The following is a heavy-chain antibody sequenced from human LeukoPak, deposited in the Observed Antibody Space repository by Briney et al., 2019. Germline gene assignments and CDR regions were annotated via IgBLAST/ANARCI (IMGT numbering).Heavy chain of an antibody. J-gene: IGHJ5*02. Sequence: WETLSLTCAVYGGSFSGYYWSWIRQPPGKGLEWIGEINHSGSTNYNPSLKSRVTISVDTSKNQFSLKLSSVTAADTAVYYCARGTEEDFVVVVAATWFDRWGQGTLVTVSS. D-gene: IGHD2-15*01. CDR1: GGSFSGYY. CDR2: INHSGST. V-gene: IGHV4-34*01. CDR3: ARGTEEDFVVVVAATWFDR.